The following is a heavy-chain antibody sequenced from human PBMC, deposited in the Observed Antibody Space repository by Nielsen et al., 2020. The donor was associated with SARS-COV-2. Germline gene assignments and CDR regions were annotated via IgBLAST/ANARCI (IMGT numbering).Heavy chain of an antibody. J-gene: IGHJ6*02. D-gene: IGHD3-16*01. CDR1: GGSVSSGRYY. V-gene: IGHV4-61*01. Sequence: SETLSLTCTVSGGSVSSGRYYWSWIRQPPGKGLEWIGYIYYSGSTNYNPSLKSRVTISVDTSKSQFSLKLSSVTAADTAVYYCARRLGGYYGMDVWGQGTTVTVS. CDR2: IYYSGST. CDR3: ARRLGGYYGMDV.